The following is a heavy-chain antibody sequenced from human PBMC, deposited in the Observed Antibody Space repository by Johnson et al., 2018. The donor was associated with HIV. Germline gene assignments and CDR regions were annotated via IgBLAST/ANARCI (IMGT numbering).Heavy chain of an antibody. D-gene: IGHD2-21*02. CDR2: ISYDGSNK. CDR3: AKDIKRYCGGDCNDAFDI. CDR1: GFTFSSYA. J-gene: IGHJ3*02. Sequence: QVQLVESGGGVVQPGRSLRLSCAASGFTFSSYAMHWVRQAPGKGLEWVAVISYDGSNKYYAASVKGRFTISRDNSKNTMYLQMNSLRAEATAVYYCAKDIKRYCGGDCNDAFDIWGQGTMVTVSS. V-gene: IGHV3-30-3*01.